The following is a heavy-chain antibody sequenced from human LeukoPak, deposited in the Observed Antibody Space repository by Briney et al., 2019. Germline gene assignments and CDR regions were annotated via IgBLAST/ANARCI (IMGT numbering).Heavy chain of an antibody. CDR2: ISYDGSNK. V-gene: IGHV3-30*04. CDR3: ARSRRDSSYYMDV. Sequence: GGSLRLSCAASGFTFSSYAMHWVRQAPGKGLEWVAVISYDGSNKYYADSVKGRFTISRDNSKNTLYLQMNSLRAEDTAVYYCARSRRDSSYYMDVWGKGTTVTVSS. D-gene: IGHD5-24*01. CDR1: GFTFSSYA. J-gene: IGHJ6*03.